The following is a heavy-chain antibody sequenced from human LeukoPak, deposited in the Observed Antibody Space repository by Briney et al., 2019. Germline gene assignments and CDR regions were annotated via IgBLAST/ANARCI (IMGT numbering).Heavy chain of an antibody. Sequence: PGGSLRLSCEASGFTFSAYGLSWVRQAPGKGLEWVSVIYRGGSTYYADSVRDRFIISRDNSKNTLYLQMNSLRAEDTAVYYCASASCSGSSCYSGYFDYWGQGTLVTVSS. CDR1: GFTFSAYG. V-gene: IGHV3-53*01. CDR2: IYRGGST. J-gene: IGHJ4*02. CDR3: ASASCSGSSCYSGYFDY. D-gene: IGHD2-15*01.